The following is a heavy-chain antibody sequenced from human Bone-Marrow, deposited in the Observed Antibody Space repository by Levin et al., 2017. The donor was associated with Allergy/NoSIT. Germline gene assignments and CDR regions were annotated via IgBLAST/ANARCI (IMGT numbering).Heavy chain of an antibody. V-gene: IGHV3-66*01. Sequence: GGSLRLSCVASGFTFSSYAMSWVRQAPGKGLEWVSVIFSGGSTYYADSVKGRFTISRDNSKNTLYLQMNSLRVEDTAVYYCSSAPGFSDYWGQGTQVTVSS. CDR2: IFSGGST. CDR3: SSAPGFSDY. CDR1: GFTFSSYA. J-gene: IGHJ4*02.